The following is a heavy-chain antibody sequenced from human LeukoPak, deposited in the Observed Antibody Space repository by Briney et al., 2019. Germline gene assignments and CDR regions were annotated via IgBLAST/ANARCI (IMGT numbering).Heavy chain of an antibody. CDR1: GFTFSKYW. Sequence: GGSLRLSCAGSGFTFSKYWLHWVRQAPGKGLVWVSRINTEGSDTSYADSVKGRFTISRDNAKNTLYLQMSSLRAEDTAVYYCARVESGSCSNTRCRNIDYWGQGTLVTVSS. V-gene: IGHV3-74*01. CDR2: INTEGSDT. D-gene: IGHD2-2*01. CDR3: ARVESGSCSNTRCRNIDY. J-gene: IGHJ4*02.